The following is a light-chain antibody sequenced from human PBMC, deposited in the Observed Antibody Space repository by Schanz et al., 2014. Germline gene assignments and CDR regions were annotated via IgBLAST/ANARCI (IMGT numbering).Light chain of an antibody. J-gene: IGKJ2*01. CDR2: AAS. Sequence: DIQLTQSPSSPSASVGDSVTITCRASQTIDTFLNWYQQKPGKAPRLLIYAASSLQSGVPSRFSGSGTGTDLTLTISSLQPEDFATYYCQQSYSVPYTFGQGTKLEIK. V-gene: IGKV1-39*01. CDR1: QTIDTF. CDR3: QQSYSVPYT.